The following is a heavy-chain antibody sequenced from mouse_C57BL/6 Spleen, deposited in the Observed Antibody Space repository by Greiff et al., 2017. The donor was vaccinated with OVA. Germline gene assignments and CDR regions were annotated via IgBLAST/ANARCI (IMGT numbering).Heavy chain of an antibody. V-gene: IGHV1-63*01. CDR1: GYTFTNYW. CDR2: IYPGGGYT. CDR3: ARSDYDAMDY. J-gene: IGHJ4*01. Sequence: VQLQPSGAELVRPGTSVKMSCKASGYTFTNYWIGWAKQRPGHGLEWIGDIYPGGGYTNYNEKFKGKATLTADKSSSTAYMQFSSLTSEDSAIYYCARSDYDAMDYWGQGTSVTVSA.